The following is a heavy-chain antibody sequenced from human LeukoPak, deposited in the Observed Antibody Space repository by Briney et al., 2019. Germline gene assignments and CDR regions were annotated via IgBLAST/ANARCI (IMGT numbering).Heavy chain of an antibody. CDR2: IILILDIA. V-gene: IGHV1-69*04. CDR3: AREPEGLTTESH. J-gene: IGHJ4*02. Sequence: SVKVSCKTSGDTFDNYIIRWVRRGPGQGVERVGTIILILDIANYAQKFQGRGAITADTSTSPAYMELSNLGSEDTAVYFCAREPEGLTTESHWGQGTLVTVSS. CDR1: GDTFDNYI. D-gene: IGHD1-14*01.